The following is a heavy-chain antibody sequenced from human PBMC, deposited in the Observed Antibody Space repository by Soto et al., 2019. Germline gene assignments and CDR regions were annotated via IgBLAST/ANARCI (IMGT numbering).Heavy chain of an antibody. CDR1: GFTFTSSA. J-gene: IGHJ4*02. Sequence: GASVKVSCKASGFTFTSSAMQWVRQARGQRLEWIGWIVVGSGNTNYAQKFQERVTITRDMSTSTAYMELSSLRSEDTAVYYCAADHGSGWTRLLDYWGQGTLVTVSS. D-gene: IGHD6-19*01. CDR3: AADHGSGWTRLLDY. CDR2: IVVGSGNT. V-gene: IGHV1-58*02.